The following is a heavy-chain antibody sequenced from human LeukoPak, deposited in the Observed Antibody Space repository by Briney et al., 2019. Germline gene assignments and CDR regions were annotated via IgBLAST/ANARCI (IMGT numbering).Heavy chain of an antibody. D-gene: IGHD6-19*01. CDR1: GGSISSGGYY. Sequence: SETLSLTRTVSGGSISSGGYYWSWIRQHPGKGLEWIGYIYYSGSTYYNPSLKSRVTISVDTSKNQFSLKLSSVTAADTAVYYCARGYSSGLDANWFDPWGQGTLVTVSS. CDR3: ARGYSSGLDANWFDP. J-gene: IGHJ5*02. V-gene: IGHV4-31*03. CDR2: IYYSGST.